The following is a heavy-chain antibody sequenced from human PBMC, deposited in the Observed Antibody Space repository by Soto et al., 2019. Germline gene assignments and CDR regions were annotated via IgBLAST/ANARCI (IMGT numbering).Heavy chain of an antibody. CDR2: IRSSGNTI. Sequence: VGSLRLSCAASGFTFSSYEMNWVRQAPGKGLEWVSHIRSSGNTIYYADSVKGRFTISRDNAKNSLYLQMNSLRAEDTAVYYCAREAYYYDTSGYVSWLDPWGQGTLVTVSS. CDR3: AREAYYYDTSGYVSWLDP. D-gene: IGHD3-22*01. J-gene: IGHJ5*02. CDR1: GFTFSSYE. V-gene: IGHV3-48*03.